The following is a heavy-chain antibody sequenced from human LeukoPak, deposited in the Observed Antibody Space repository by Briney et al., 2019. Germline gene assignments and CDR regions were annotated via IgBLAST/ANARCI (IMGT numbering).Heavy chain of an antibody. J-gene: IGHJ3*02. CDR3: VRAPQYQLPFDI. CDR1: GYTFSHYY. CDR2: INLNSCGT. Sequence: ASVTVSCKASGYTFSHYYMHWVRQAPGPGLEWMGWINLNSCGTKYAQKFQGRVTMSRDTSITTAYMEVSRLGSYDTAVYYCVRAPQYQLPFDIWGQGTMVTVSS. D-gene: IGHD2-2*01. V-gene: IGHV1-2*02.